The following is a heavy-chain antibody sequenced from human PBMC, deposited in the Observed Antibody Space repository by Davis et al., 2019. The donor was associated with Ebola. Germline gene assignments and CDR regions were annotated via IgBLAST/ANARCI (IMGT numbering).Heavy chain of an antibody. CDR2: INHSGST. CDR3: ARGPHTYGMDV. CDR1: GGSISSSGYY. V-gene: IGHV4-39*07. Sequence: SETLSLTCTVSGGSISSSGYYWSWIRQPPGKGLEWIGEINHSGSTNYNPSLKSRVTISVDTSKNQFSLKLSSVTAADTAVYYCARGPHTYGMDVWGQGTTVTVSS. J-gene: IGHJ6*02.